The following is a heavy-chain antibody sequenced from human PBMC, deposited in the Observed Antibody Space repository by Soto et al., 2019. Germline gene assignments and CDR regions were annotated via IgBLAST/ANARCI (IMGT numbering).Heavy chain of an antibody. CDR2: IDHSGST. V-gene: IGHV4-34*01. CDR3: VRGLRYSGMDV. J-gene: IGHJ6*02. D-gene: IGHD2-15*01. CDR1: GGSFSAYY. Sequence: PSETLSLTCAVSGGSFSAYYWTWIRQPPGRGLEWIGEIDHSGSTNYNPSLGGRVTMSIDTAKNRFSLNVTSVTAADTAVYYCVRGLRYSGMDVWGQGTTVTVSS.